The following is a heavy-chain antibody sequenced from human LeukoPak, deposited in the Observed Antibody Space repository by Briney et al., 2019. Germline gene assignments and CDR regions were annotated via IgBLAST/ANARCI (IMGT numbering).Heavy chain of an antibody. D-gene: IGHD3-3*01. CDR3: ARVSRSGYYTGMVAFDI. J-gene: IGHJ3*02. CDR1: GYTFTSYD. Sequence: ASVKVSCKASGYTFTSYDINWVRQATGQGLEWMGWISAYNGNTNYAQKLQGRVTMTTDTSTSTAYMELRSLRSDDTAVYYCARVSRSGYYTGMVAFDIWGQGTMVTVSS. CDR2: ISAYNGNT. V-gene: IGHV1-18*01.